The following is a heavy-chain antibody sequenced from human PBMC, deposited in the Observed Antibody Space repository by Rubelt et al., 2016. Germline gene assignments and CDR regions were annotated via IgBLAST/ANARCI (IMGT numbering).Heavy chain of an antibody. CDR2: IYYSGSS. Sequence: QLQLQESGPGLVKPSETLSLTCTVSGGSISSGSYYWGWIRQPPGKGLEWIGNIYYSGSSNYNPSLRSRVAGSVDTSKNQFPLNLRSVTAADTAVYYCARESSAHSGSYDSWGQGTLVTVSS. CDR3: ARESSAHSGSYDS. V-gene: IGHV4-39*07. CDR1: GGSISSGSYY. J-gene: IGHJ5*01. D-gene: IGHD1-26*01.